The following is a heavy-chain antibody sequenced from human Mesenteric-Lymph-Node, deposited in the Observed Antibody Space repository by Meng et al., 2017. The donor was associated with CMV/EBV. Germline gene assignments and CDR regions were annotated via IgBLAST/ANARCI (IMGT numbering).Heavy chain of an antibody. D-gene: IGHD6-6*01. V-gene: IGHV3-43*01. CDR3: VKDGIGSSSLFYFDS. CDR2: ISWDGDKT. J-gene: IGHJ4*02. Sequence: GSLRLSCATSGFDFDDYSMNWVRQAPGKGLEWVSLISWDGDKTYYADSVKGRFTISRDNSKNSLYLHMTSLRTEDTALYYCVKDGIGSSSLFYFDSWGQGTLVTVSS. CDR1: GFDFDDYS.